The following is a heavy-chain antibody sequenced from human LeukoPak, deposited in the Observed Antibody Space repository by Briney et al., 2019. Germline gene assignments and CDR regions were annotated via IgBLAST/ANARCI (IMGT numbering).Heavy chain of an antibody. V-gene: IGHV1-18*04. D-gene: IGHD3-9*01. CDR2: ISAYNGNT. CDR1: GYTSTSYG. J-gene: IGHJ4*02. Sequence: GASVKVSCKASGYTSTSYGISWVRQAPGQGLEWMGWISAYNGNTNYAQKLQGRVTMTTDTSTSTAYMELRSLRSDDTAVYYCARLPPRDFDWLLYDYWGQGTLVTVSS. CDR3: ARLPPRDFDWLLYDY.